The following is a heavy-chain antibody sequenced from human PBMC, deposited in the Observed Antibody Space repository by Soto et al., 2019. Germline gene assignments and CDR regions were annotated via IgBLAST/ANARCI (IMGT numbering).Heavy chain of an antibody. CDR3: ARHSFRGYFDY. CDR2: IYYSGST. J-gene: IGHJ4*02. D-gene: IGHD3-16*01. V-gene: IGHV4-39*01. CDR1: GGSISSSSYY. Sequence: PSETLSLTCTVSGGSISSSSYYWGWIRQPPGKGLEWIGSIYYSGSTYYNPSLKSRVTISVDTSKNQFSLKLSSVTAADTAVYYCARHSFRGYFDYWGQGTLVTVSS.